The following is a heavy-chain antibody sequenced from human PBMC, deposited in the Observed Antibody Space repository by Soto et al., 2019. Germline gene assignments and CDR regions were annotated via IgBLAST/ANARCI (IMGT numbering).Heavy chain of an antibody. V-gene: IGHV3-48*01. CDR1: GFTFGSNS. CDR3: ARVWTNPTYYYYYMDV. D-gene: IGHD3-3*01. CDR2: ISSSGSTT. Sequence: DVQLVESGGGLVQPGGPLRLSCAASGFTFGSNSMNWARQAPGKGLEWVSYISSSGSTTYYADSVKGRFTISRDNAKNSLYLQMNSLSVEDTAVYYCARVWTNPTYYYYYMDVWGKGTTVTVSS. J-gene: IGHJ6*03.